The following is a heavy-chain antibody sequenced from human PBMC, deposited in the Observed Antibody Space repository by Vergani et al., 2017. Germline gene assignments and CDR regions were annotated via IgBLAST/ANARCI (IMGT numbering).Heavy chain of an antibody. D-gene: IGHD2-15*01. Sequence: QVQLQESGPGLVKPSQTLSLTCTVSGGSISSGGYYWSWIRQHPGKGLEWIGYIYYSGSTYYNPSLKSRVTISVDTSKNQFSLKLSSVTAADTAVYYCARLGYCSGGSCVGGYWFDPWGQGTLVTVSS. V-gene: IGHV4-31*03. CDR3: ARLGYCSGGSCVGGYWFDP. CDR2: IYYSGST. J-gene: IGHJ5*02. CDR1: GGSISSGGYY.